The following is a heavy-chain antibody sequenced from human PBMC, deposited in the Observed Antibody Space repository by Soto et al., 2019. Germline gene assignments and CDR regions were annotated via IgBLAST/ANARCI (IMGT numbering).Heavy chain of an antibody. CDR2: ISSDERNK. D-gene: IGHD3-3*01. V-gene: IGHV3-30*18. CDR3: AKDQNVLRFLEWLTALDY. Sequence: GGSLRLSCAASGFTFSSHGMHWVRQAPGKGLEWVAVISSDERNKYYGDSVKGRFTISRGNSKNTLYLHMNSLRIEDTAVYYCAKDQNVLRFLEWLTALDYWGQGTLVTVSS. CDR1: GFTFSSHG. J-gene: IGHJ4*02.